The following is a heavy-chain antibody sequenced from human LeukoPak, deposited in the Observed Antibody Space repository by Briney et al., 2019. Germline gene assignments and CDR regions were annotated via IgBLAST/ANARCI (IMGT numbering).Heavy chain of an antibody. Sequence: QSGGSLRLSCAASGFTFNNHDMHWVRQAPGKGLEWVSYISSSGKTIYYADSVKGRFTISRDNAKNSLYLQMNSLRAEDTAIYYCARIRFNQSDYWGQGTLVIVSS. V-gene: IGHV3-48*03. CDR2: ISSSGKTI. D-gene: IGHD5-12*01. J-gene: IGHJ4*02. CDR1: GFTFNNHD. CDR3: ARIRFNQSDY.